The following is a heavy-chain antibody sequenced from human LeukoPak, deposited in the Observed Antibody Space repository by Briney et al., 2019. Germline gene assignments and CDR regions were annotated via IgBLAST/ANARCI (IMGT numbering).Heavy chain of an antibody. J-gene: IGHJ5*02. CDR3: ARAVAGKVWFDP. CDR2: IIPIFGTA. Sequence: SVKVSCKASGGTFSSYAISWVRQAPGQGLEWMGRIIPIFGTANYAQKFQGRVTITTDESTSTAYMELSSLRSEDTAVYYCARAVAGKVWFDPWGQGTLVTVSS. V-gene: IGHV1-69*05. D-gene: IGHD6-19*01. CDR1: GGTFSSYA.